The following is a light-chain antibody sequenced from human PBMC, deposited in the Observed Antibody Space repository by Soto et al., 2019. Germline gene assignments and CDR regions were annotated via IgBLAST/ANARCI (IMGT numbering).Light chain of an antibody. J-gene: IGKJ1*01. V-gene: IGKV1-5*03. CDR3: QHYNSYSEA. CDR1: QTISSW. CDR2: KAS. Sequence: QITQSPFTLSGSLGGKSTITFRASQTISSWLAWYQQKPGKAPKLLIYKASTLKSGVPSRFSGSGSGTEFTLTISSLQPDDFATYYCQHYNSYSEAFGQGTKVDNK.